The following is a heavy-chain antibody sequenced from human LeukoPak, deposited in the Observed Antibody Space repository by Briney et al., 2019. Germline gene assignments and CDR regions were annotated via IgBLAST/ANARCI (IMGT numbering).Heavy chain of an antibody. J-gene: IGHJ3*02. CDR1: GYTFTGYY. Sequence: ASVKVSCKVSGYTFTGYYMHWVRQAPGQGLEWMGWINPNSGGTNYAQKFQGRVTMTRDTSISTAYMELSRLRSDDTAVYYCAREGVLRFLEWYPRGAFDIWGQGTMVTVSS. V-gene: IGHV1-2*02. D-gene: IGHD3-3*01. CDR2: INPNSGGT. CDR3: AREGVLRFLEWYPRGAFDI.